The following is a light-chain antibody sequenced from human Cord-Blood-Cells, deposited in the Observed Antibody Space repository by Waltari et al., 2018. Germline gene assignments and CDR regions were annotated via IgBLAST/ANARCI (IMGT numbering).Light chain of an antibody. J-gene: IGKJ2*03. CDR3: QKYNSAPYS. CDR1: QGISNY. V-gene: IGKV1-27*01. CDR2: AAS. Sequence: DIQMTQSPSSLSASVGDRVTITCRASQGISNYLAWYQQQPGKVPKLLIYAASTLQSGVPCLFSGSGSGTDVTLTISSLQPEDVATYYCQKYNSAPYSFGQGTKLEIK.